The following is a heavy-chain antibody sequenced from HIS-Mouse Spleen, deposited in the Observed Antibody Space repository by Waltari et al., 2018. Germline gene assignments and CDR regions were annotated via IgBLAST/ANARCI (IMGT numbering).Heavy chain of an antibody. D-gene: IGHD1-1*01. V-gene: IGHV4-39*07. CDR1: GGPISSSSYY. CDR3: ARDPRWNDGIDY. J-gene: IGHJ4*02. Sequence: QLQLQESGPGLVKPSETLSPTCTVPGGPISSSSYYWGWIRQPPGKGLEWIGSIYYSGSTYYNPSLKSRVTISVDTSKNQFSLKLSSVTAADTAVYYCARDPRWNDGIDYWGQGTLVTVSS. CDR2: IYYSGST.